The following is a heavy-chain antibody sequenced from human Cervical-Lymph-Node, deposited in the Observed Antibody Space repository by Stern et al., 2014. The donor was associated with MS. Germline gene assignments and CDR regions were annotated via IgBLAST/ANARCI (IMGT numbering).Heavy chain of an antibody. CDR1: GFTFSTYG. J-gene: IGHJ4*02. Sequence: VQLVESGGGVVQPGRSLRLSCAASGFTFSTYGMHWVRQAPGKGLEWVAVIWYDGRNKYYAESVKGRFTISRDNSKNTLYLQMNSLRAEDTAVYYCARASIAAEGTCCDYWGQGTLVTVSS. CDR3: ARASIAAEGTCCDY. CDR2: IWYDGRNK. V-gene: IGHV3-33*01. D-gene: IGHD6-13*01.